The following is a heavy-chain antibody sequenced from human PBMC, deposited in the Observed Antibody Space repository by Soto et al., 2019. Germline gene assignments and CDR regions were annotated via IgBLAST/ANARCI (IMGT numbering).Heavy chain of an antibody. J-gene: IGHJ5*02. D-gene: IGHD2-2*01. CDR1: GYSFTSYW. V-gene: IGHV5-10-1*01. CDR2: IDPSDSYT. CDR3: ARRLSLSKYCSSTSCYPTFDP. Sequence: XESLNISCKGCGYSFTSYWISWVRQMPGKGLEWMGRIDPSDSYTNYSPSFQGHVTISADKSISTAYLQWSSLKASDTAMYYCARRLSLSKYCSSTSCYPTFDPSGQGTLVTVSS.